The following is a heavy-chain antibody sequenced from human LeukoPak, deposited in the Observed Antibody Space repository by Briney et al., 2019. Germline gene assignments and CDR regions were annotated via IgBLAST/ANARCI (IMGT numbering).Heavy chain of an antibody. Sequence: GASVKVSCKAFGYSFTIYYTHWVRQAPGQGLEWMGIINPSGGSTSYTQKFQGRLTMTRDTSTSTVYMELSSLRSEDTAVYYCARSFTVTTVLDYWGQGTLVTVSS. V-gene: IGHV1-46*01. D-gene: IGHD4-11*01. CDR3: ARSFTVTTVLDY. CDR2: INPSGGST. J-gene: IGHJ4*02. CDR1: GYSFTIYY.